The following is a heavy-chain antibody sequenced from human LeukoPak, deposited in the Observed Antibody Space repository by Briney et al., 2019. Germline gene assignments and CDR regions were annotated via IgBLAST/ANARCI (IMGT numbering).Heavy chain of an antibody. J-gene: IGHJ4*02. CDR2: INPNSGGT. CDR1: GYTFTGYY. V-gene: IGHV1-2*02. D-gene: IGHD3-10*01. CDR3: ARGITMVRGAMYYFDY. Sequence: GASVKVSCKASGYTFTGYYMHWVRQAPGQGLEWMGWINPNSGGTNYAQKFQGRVTMTRDTSISTAYMELSRLRSDDTAVYYCARGITMVRGAMYYFDYWGQGTLVTVSS.